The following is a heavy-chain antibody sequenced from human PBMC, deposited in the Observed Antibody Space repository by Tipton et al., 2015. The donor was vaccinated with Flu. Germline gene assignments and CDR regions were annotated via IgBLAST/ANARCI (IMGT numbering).Heavy chain of an antibody. Sequence: GSLRLSCAASGFTFSTYEMNWVRQAPGKGLEWVSYISSSGTTIYYADSVKGRFTISRDDAKNSLYLQMNGLRADDTAVYYCARTRGGYCTATACFADYFDYWGQGALVTVSS. D-gene: IGHD2-8*02. V-gene: IGHV3-48*03. CDR1: GFTFSTYE. J-gene: IGHJ4*02. CDR3: ARTRGGYCTATACFADYFDY. CDR2: ISSSGTTI.